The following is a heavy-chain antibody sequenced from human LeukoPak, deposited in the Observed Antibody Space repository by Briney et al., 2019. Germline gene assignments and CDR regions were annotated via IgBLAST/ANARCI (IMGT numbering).Heavy chain of an antibody. Sequence: PSETLSLTCAVSGGSISRNCWWSWVRQPPGKGLEWVGEVSHSGSTNYNPSLKSRLTISVDTSKNQFSLELTSVTAADTAVYYCARVAAATTNPRFDYWGQGTLVTVSS. J-gene: IGHJ4*02. D-gene: IGHD5-24*01. CDR1: GGSISRNCW. V-gene: IGHV4-4*02. CDR2: VSHSGST. CDR3: ARVAAATTNPRFDY.